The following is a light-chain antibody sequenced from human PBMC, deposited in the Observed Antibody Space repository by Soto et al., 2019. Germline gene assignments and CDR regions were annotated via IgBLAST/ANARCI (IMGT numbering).Light chain of an antibody. CDR2: VNTDGSH. CDR3: QTWTTGILL. J-gene: IGLJ3*02. Sequence: QSVLTQSPSASASLGAPITLTCTLSSGHSNYAIAWHQQQPEKGPRYLMRVNTDGSHTRGDGIPDRFSGSSSGAERYLTISSLQSEDEADYYCQTWTTGILLFGGGTKPPS. V-gene: IGLV4-69*01. CDR1: SGHSNYA.